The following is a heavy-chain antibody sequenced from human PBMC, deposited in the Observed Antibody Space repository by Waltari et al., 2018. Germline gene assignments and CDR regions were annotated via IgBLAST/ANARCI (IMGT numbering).Heavy chain of an antibody. Sequence: VQLQESGPGLVKPSETLSLTCAVSGYSISSGYYWGWIRQPPGKGLEWVSAISGSGGSTYYADSVKGRFTISRDNSKNTLYLQMNSLRAEDTAVYYCANPGPDAEYFQHWGQGTLVTVSS. CDR3: ANPGPDAEYFQH. J-gene: IGHJ1*01. CDR1: GYSISSGYY. V-gene: IGHV3-23*01. CDR2: ISGSGGST.